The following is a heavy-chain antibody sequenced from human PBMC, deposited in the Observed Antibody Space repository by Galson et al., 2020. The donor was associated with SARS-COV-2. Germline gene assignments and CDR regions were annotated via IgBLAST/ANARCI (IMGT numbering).Heavy chain of an antibody. CDR1: QFPFSGFS. J-gene: IGHJ4*02. D-gene: IGHD2-2*01. CDR3: TRDLDFCSSTRCYGSSVALGA. V-gene: IGHV3-21*01. Sequence: GESLKISCAASQFPFSGFSMNWVRQAPGKGLEWVSSITTTSDYIFYADSVKGRFTVSRDNARDSLYLQMNSLRAEDTAVYYCTRDLDFCSSTRCYGSSVALGAWGQGALVTGSS. CDR2: ITTTSDYI.